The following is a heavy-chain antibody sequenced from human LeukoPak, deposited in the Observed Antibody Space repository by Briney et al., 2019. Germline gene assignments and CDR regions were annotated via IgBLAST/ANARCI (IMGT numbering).Heavy chain of an antibody. Sequence: PGRSLRLSCAASGFTFSSYAMSWVRQAPGKGLEWVSAISGSGGSTYYADSVKGRFIISRDNSKNTLYLQMNSLRAEDTAVYYCAKSMGATLYYYYGMDVWGQGTTVTVSS. J-gene: IGHJ6*02. D-gene: IGHD1-26*01. V-gene: IGHV3-23*01. CDR3: AKSMGATLYYYYGMDV. CDR1: GFTFSSYA. CDR2: ISGSGGST.